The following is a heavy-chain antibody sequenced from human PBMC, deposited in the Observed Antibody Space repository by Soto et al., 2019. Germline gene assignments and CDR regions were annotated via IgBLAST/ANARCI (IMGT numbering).Heavy chain of an antibody. J-gene: IGHJ4*01. CDR2: VSTDGRSI. CDR1: GFTLSNYR. D-gene: IGHD5-18*01. CDR3: GRARGYSYGYFDY. V-gene: IGHV3-74*01. Sequence: GGSLRLSCAASGFTLSNYRMHWVRQVPGKGLVWVSRVSTDGRSISYADSVKGRFTISRDNAKNTLYLQMDSLRAEDTALYYCGRARGYSYGYFDYWGHGALVSLSS.